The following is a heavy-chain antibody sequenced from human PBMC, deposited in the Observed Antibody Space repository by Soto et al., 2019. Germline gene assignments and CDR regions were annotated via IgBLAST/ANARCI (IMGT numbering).Heavy chain of an antibody. CDR1: GGSISSSSYY. V-gene: IGHV4-39*01. J-gene: IGHJ2*01. CDR3: ARHGAAAGTNWYFDL. Sequence: QLQLQESGPGLVKPSETLSLTCAVPGGSISSSSYYWGWIRQPPGKGLEWIGSIYYNGNTYYIPSLKSRVTISVDTSKNQFSLKLTSVTAADTAVYYCARHGAAAGTNWYFDLWGRGTLVTVSP. CDR2: IYYNGNT. D-gene: IGHD6-13*01.